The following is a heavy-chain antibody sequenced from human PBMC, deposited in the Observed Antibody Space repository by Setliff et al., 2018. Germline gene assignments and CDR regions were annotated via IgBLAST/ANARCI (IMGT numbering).Heavy chain of an antibody. J-gene: IGHJ6*03. V-gene: IGHV3-7*01. D-gene: IGHD5-12*01. Sequence: GGSLRLSCVASGFTFSRYWMSWVRQAPGKGLEWVANIKQDGSEKYYVDSVKGRFTISRDNAKNSLYLQMNSLRAEDTAVYYCAREKMATNYYYYYMDVWGKGTTVTVSS. CDR2: IKQDGSEK. CDR1: GFTFSRYW. CDR3: AREKMATNYYYYYMDV.